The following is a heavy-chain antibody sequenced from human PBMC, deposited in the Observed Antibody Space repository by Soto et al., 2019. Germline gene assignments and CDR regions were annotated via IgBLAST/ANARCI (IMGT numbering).Heavy chain of an antibody. V-gene: IGHV3-11*01. CDR1: GFNFSDYY. D-gene: IGHD3-22*01. J-gene: IGHJ4*02. Sequence: GGSLRLACPASGFNFSDYYMRWIRQAPGMGLEWVSYFSNSGSTMFYADSVKGRLTISRDNDKNSVYLHMHSLRAEDTAVYYCARDAGSGDHDSGYHYAFDYWGQGTLVTVSS. CDR2: FSNSGSTM. CDR3: ARDAGSGDHDSGYHYAFDY.